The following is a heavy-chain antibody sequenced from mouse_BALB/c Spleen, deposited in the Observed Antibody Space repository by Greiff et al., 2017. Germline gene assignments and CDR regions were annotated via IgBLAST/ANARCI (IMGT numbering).Heavy chain of an antibody. J-gene: IGHJ2*01. V-gene: IGHV10-1*02. Sequence: GGGLVQPKGSLKLSCAASGFIFIHFALLCVGQDPGKGLEWVARIRSKSNNYATYYADSVKDRFTITRDDSKSMLYLQMNNLNTEDTAMYYCVINTLPAPFAYWGQGTTLTVSA. D-gene: IGHD5-1-1*01. CDR2: IRSKSNNYAT. CDR1: GFIFIHFA. CDR3: VINTLPAPFAY.